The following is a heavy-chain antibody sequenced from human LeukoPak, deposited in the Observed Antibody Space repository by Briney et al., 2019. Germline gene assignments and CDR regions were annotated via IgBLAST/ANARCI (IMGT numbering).Heavy chain of an antibody. Sequence: GGSLRLSCAASGFTFNTFSMNCVRQAPGKGLEWVSYISSSTITMFYADSVKGRFTVSRDNAKNSLYLQMNSLRDEDTAVYYCARVDGRTIDYWGQGSLVTVSS. V-gene: IGHV3-48*02. CDR1: GFTFNTFS. D-gene: IGHD1/OR15-1a*01. CDR2: ISSSTITM. CDR3: ARVDGRTIDY. J-gene: IGHJ4*02.